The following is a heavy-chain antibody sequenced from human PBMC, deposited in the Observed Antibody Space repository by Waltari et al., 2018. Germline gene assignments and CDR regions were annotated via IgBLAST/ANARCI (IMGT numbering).Heavy chain of an antibody. D-gene: IGHD3-3*01. V-gene: IGHV4-38-2*02. J-gene: IGHJ6*04. Sequence: QVQLQESGPGLVKPSETLSLTCTVSGYSISSAYYWGWIRPPPGKGLEWIGSIYHSGSTYYNPSLKSRVTISVDTSKNQFSLKLSSVTAADTAVYYCARSRPYYDFWSGPGDVWGKGTTVTISS. CDR3: ARSRPYYDFWSGPGDV. CDR2: IYHSGST. CDR1: GYSISSAYY.